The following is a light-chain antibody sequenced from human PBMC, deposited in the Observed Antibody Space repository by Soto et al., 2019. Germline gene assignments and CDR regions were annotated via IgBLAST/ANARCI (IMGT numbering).Light chain of an antibody. CDR1: QSVSSSY. CDR3: QQYGSSFL. J-gene: IGKJ2*01. CDR2: GAS. V-gene: IGKV3-20*01. Sequence: EIVLTQSPGTLSLSPGERATLSCRASQSVSSSYLAWYQQKPGQAPRLLIYGASSGATGIPDRFSGSGSGTDFTLTISRLEPEDFAVYYCQQYGSSFLFGQGTKLEIK.